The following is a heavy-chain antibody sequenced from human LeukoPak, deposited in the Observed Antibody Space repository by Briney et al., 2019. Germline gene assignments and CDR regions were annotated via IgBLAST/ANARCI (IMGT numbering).Heavy chain of an antibody. CDR3: ARGGRRDGYNWPLDS. V-gene: IGHV3-23*01. J-gene: IGHJ4*02. CDR2: ISGSGGGT. D-gene: IGHD5-24*01. CDR1: GFTFSSYS. Sequence: GGSLRLSCAASGFTFSSYSMRWVRQAPGKGLGWVSGISGSGGGTNYADSVKGRFTISRDNSKDTLYLQMNSLRAEDTAVYYCARGGRRDGYNWPLDSWGQGTLVIVSS.